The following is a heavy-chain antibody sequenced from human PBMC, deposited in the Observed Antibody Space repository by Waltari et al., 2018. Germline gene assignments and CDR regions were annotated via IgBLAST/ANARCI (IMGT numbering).Heavy chain of an antibody. J-gene: IGHJ4*02. Sequence: QLQLQESGPGLVKPSETLSLTCTVSGGSISSSSYYWGWTRQPPGKGLEWIGSIYYSGSTYYNPSLKSRVTISVDTSKNQFSLKLSSVTAADTAVYYCARDGGSGSYLDYWGQGTLVTVSS. CDR2: IYYSGST. V-gene: IGHV4-39*07. D-gene: IGHD1-26*01. CDR1: GGSISSSSYY. CDR3: ARDGGSGSYLDY.